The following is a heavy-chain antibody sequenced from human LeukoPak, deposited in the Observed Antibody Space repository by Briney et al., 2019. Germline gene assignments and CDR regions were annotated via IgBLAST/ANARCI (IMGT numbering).Heavy chain of an antibody. V-gene: IGHV1-46*01. CDR2: INPSGGST. D-gene: IGHD2-2*01. CDR1: GYTFTSYY. Sequence: ASVKVSCKASGYTFTSYYTHWVRQAPGQGLEWMGIINPSGGSTSYAQKFQGRVTMTRDTSTSTVYMELSSLRSEDTAVYYCARSFTSSGVLPAAMEYLGQGTLVTVSS. J-gene: IGHJ4*02. CDR3: ARSFTSSGVLPAAMEY.